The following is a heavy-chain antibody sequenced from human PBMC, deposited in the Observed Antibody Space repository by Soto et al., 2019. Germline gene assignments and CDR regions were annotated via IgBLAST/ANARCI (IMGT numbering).Heavy chain of an antibody. CDR2: ISGSGGST. Sequence: EVQLLESGGGLVQPGGSLRLSCAASGFTFSSYAMSWVRQAPGKGLEWVSAISGSGGSTYYADSVKGRFTISRDNSKNTLYLQMNCLGAEDTALYYCAKDIEASSGYLNAFDIWGQGTMVTVSS. V-gene: IGHV3-23*01. J-gene: IGHJ3*02. CDR3: AKDIEASSGYLNAFDI. D-gene: IGHD3-22*01. CDR1: GFTFSSYA.